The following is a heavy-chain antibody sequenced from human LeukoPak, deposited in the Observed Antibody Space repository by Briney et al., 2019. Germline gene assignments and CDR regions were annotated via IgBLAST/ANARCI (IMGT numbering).Heavy chain of an antibody. V-gene: IGHV3-23*01. CDR2: ISGSGGST. D-gene: IGHD3-10*01. CDR3: AKPLGTMVRGVIIFRRPTPYYFDY. Sequence: GSLRLSCAASGFTFSSYAMSWVRQAPGKGLEWVSAISGSGGSTYYADSVKGRFTISRDNSKNTLYLQMNSLRAEDTAVYYCAKPLGTMVRGVIIFRRPTPYYFDYWGQGTLVTVSS. J-gene: IGHJ4*02. CDR1: GFTFSSYA.